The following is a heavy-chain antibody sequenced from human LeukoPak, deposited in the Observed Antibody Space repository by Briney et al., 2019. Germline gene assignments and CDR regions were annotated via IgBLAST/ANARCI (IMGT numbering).Heavy chain of an antibody. D-gene: IGHD3-16*02. CDR3: ARTSFYYDMDV. J-gene: IGHJ6*02. V-gene: IGHV3-53*05. CDR2: INSGGDT. Sequence: GGSLRLSCAASGSNITYNYMTWVRQAPGKGLEWVSLINSGGDTYYADSLKGRITVSRDTSNNALFLQMSGLRPEDTAVCYCARTSFYYDMDVWGQGTTVTVSS. CDR1: GSNITYNY.